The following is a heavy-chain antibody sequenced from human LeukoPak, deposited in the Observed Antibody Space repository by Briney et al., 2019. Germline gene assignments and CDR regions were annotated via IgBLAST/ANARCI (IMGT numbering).Heavy chain of an antibody. CDR3: AREVGATMVDP. D-gene: IGHD1-26*01. J-gene: IGHJ5*02. CDR1: GYTFPSYF. Sequence: ASVKVSCKASGYTFPSYFMHWVRQAPGQGLEWMGIINPTGGSTTYAQKFQGRVTMTRDTSTSTVYMELSSLRSDDTAVYYCAREVGATMVDPWGQGTLVTVSS. CDR2: INPTGGST. V-gene: IGHV1-46*01.